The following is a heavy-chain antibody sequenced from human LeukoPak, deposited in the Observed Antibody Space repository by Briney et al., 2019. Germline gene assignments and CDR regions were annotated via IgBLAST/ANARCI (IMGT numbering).Heavy chain of an antibody. V-gene: IGHV4-59*01. CDR2: IYYGGSA. CDR3: ERLLDGCAGGRCRAHFDY. D-gene: IGHD2-15*01. J-gene: IGHJ4*02. CDR1: GGSINSNY. Sequence: PSETLSLTCSVSGGSINSNYWSWMRQPPGKGLGWIGFIYYGGSANSNPTPKSRVSVSVDTSTSQFSLNLSSASAANTAVYHCERLLDGCAGGRCRAHFDYWGQGTLVTVSS.